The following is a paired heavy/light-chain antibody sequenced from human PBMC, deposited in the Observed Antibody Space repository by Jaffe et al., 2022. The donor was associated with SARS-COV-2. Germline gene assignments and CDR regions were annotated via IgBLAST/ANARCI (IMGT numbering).Heavy chain of an antibody. CDR2: FDPRYGET. Sequence: QVQLVQSGAVVRKPGASVKVSCKVSGYTLTELSMYWVRLAPGKGLEWMGGFDPRYGETIFAQKFQGRVSMTEDTSTDTAYMELSSLRSEDTAVYYCANGLGGVASSEYGMDVWGQGTTVTVSS. CDR3: ANGLGGVASSEYGMDV. J-gene: IGHJ6*02. D-gene: IGHD3-16*01. CDR1: GYTLTELS. V-gene: IGHV1-24*01.
Light chain of an antibody. CDR1: QSIRRY. Sequence: DIQMTQSPSSLSASVGDRVTITCRASQSIRRYLNWYQQKPGKAPKLLIYGASSLQSGVPSRVSGSGSGTDFTLTISSLQPEDFATYYCQQSYSIPWTFGQGTKVEIK. CDR3: QQSYSIPWT. J-gene: IGKJ1*01. V-gene: IGKV1-39*01. CDR2: GAS.